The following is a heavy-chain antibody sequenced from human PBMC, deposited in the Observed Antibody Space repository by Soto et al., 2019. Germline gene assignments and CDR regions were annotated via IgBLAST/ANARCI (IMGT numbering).Heavy chain of an antibody. CDR1: GFTFRSYG. CDR2: SSATGSAT. CDR3: AKDRRAGGNYGLDSDF. D-gene: IGHD3-10*01. V-gene: IGHV3-23*01. J-gene: IGHJ4*02. Sequence: EVQLLESGGGLVQPGGSLRLSCAASGFTFRSYGMTWVRQAPGKGLEWVSFSSATGSATYYADSVKGRFTISRDNSKHTLYLHMTRLRADDTAVYSCAKDRRAGGNYGLDSDFWGQGALVIVSS.